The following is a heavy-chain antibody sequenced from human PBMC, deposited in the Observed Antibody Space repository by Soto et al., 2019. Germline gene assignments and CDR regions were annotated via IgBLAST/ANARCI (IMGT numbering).Heavy chain of an antibody. J-gene: IGHJ4*02. CDR3: AKPLVTGWYYFDY. D-gene: IGHD6-19*01. CDR1: GFTFSSYG. Sequence: GGSLRLSCAASGFTFSSYGMHWVRQAPGKGLEWVAVIWYDGSNKYYADSVKGRFTISRDDSKNTLYLQMNSLRAEDTAVYFCAKPLVTGWYYFDYWGQGTLVTVSS. V-gene: IGHV3-33*06. CDR2: IWYDGSNK.